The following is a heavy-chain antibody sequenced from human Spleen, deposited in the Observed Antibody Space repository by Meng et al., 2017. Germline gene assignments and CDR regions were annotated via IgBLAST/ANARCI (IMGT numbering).Heavy chain of an antibody. CDR1: GFTFYVHA. D-gene: IGHD1-1*01. V-gene: IGHV3-9*01. CDR2: INWNSGSI. Sequence: SLKISCAASGFTFYVHAMHWVRQAPGKGLEWVSGINWNSGSIAYADSVKGRFTISRDNAKNSLYLQMNSLRAEDTALYFCTKDIGGNSGFASWGQGTLVTVSS. J-gene: IGHJ5*02. CDR3: TKDIGGNSGFAS.